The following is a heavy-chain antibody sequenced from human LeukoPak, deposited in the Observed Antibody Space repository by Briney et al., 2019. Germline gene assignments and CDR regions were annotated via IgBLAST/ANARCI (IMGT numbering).Heavy chain of an antibody. V-gene: IGHV1-8*03. Sequence: ASVKVPCKASGYTFTSYDINWVRQATGQGLEWMGWMNPNSGNTGYAQKFQGRVTITRNTSISTAYMELSSLRSEDTAVYYCARVSSGWYGVWFDPWGQGTLVTVSS. CDR3: ARVSSGWYGVWFDP. CDR1: GYTFTSYD. D-gene: IGHD6-19*01. CDR2: MNPNSGNT. J-gene: IGHJ5*02.